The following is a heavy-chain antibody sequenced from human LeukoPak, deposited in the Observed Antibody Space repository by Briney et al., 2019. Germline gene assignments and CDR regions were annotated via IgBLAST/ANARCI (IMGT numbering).Heavy chain of an antibody. CDR1: GXXXXXYX. Sequence: LXXSCEGSGXXXXXYXINWVRXMXGKXLXWMGRIDPSDSYTNYSPSFQGHVTISADKSISTAYLQWSSLKASDTAMYYCARRGSSWSLDYWGQGTLVTVSS. V-gene: IGHV5-10-1*01. D-gene: IGHD6-13*01. CDR3: ARRGSSWSLDY. J-gene: IGHJ4*02. CDR2: IDPSDSYT.